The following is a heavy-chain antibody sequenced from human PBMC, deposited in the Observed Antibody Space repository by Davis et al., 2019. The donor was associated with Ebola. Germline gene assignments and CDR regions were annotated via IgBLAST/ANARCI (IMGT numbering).Heavy chain of an antibody. CDR2: IYHSGST. V-gene: IGHV4-4*02. CDR1: GGSISSSNW. Sequence: MPSETLSLTCAVSGGSISSSNWWSCVRQPPGKGLEWLGDIYHSGSTNYNPSLKSRLTISVDTSKNQFSLKLSSVTAADTAVYYCARGRVAGTQNFYYYYGMDVWGQGTTVTVSS. J-gene: IGHJ6*02. D-gene: IGHD6-19*01. CDR3: ARGRVAGTQNFYYYYGMDV.